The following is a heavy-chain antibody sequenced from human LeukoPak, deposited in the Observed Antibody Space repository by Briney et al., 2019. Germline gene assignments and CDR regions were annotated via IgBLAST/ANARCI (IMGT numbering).Heavy chain of an antibody. CDR1: GYTFTSYD. V-gene: IGHV1-8*03. CDR3: ARGGVVVPAARGDYYYYMDV. D-gene: IGHD2-2*01. J-gene: IGHJ6*03. Sequence: ASVKVSCKASGYTFTSYDINWVRQATGQGLEWMGWMNPNSGNTGYAQKFQGRVTITRNTSISTAYMELSSLRSEDTAVYYCARGGVVVPAARGDYYYYMDVWGKGTTVTVSS. CDR2: MNPNSGNT.